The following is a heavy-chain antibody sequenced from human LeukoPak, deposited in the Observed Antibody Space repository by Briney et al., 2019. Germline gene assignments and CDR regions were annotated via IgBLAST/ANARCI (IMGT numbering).Heavy chain of an antibody. J-gene: IGHJ1*01. Sequence: GASVKFSCKASGYTFTGYYMHWVRQAPGKGLEWMGRINPNSGGTNYAQKFQGRVTMTRDTSISTAYMELSRLRSDDTAVYYCARGPYSSALHWGQGTLVTVSS. V-gene: IGHV1-2*06. CDR3: ARGPYSSALH. D-gene: IGHD6-19*01. CDR1: GYTFTGYY. CDR2: INPNSGGT.